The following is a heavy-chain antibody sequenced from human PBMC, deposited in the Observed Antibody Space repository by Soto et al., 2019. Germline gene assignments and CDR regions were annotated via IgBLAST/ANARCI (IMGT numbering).Heavy chain of an antibody. CDR3: TRAWDIIGFLWSSYGMDF. Sequence: GGSLRLSCAASGFTVSSNYMSWVRQAPGKGLEWVSVIYSAGSTYYADSVKGRFTISRDNSKNTLYLQMNSLRAEDTAVYYCTRAWDIIGFLWSSYGMDFCGQGTTVTVS. CDR2: IYSAGST. V-gene: IGHV3-66*01. D-gene: IGHD2-15*01. CDR1: GFTVSSNY. J-gene: IGHJ6*02.